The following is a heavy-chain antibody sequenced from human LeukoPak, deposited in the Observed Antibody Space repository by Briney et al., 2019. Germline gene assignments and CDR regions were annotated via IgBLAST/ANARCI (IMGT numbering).Heavy chain of an antibody. CDR1: GFTFSSHW. CDR2: IRKDGAEK. D-gene: IGHD3-3*01. J-gene: IGHJ3*02. Sequence: GGSLRLSCAASGFTFSSHWMSWVRQSPGEGLEWVANIRKDGAEKNYVGSGKGRLTIPRDNAKDSLYLEVNSLRAEDTAVYYCARSRTASGVVIMGAFDIWGQGTMVTVSS. V-gene: IGHV3-7*01. CDR3: ARSRTASGVVIMGAFDI.